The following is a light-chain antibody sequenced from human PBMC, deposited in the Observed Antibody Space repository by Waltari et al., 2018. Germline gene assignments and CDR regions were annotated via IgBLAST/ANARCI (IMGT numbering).Light chain of an antibody. CDR3: CSYAGRGTYV. CDR1: TSDVGSYDL. Sequence: QSALTQPASVSGTPGQSITISCSGTTSDVGSYDLVSRYQQHPGEAPKLLMCEVFKRPPDTSSRFSGAKSGSTASLTISGLQPEDEADYYCCSYAGRGTYVFGSGTKVTVL. CDR2: EVF. J-gene: IGLJ1*01. V-gene: IGLV2-23*02.